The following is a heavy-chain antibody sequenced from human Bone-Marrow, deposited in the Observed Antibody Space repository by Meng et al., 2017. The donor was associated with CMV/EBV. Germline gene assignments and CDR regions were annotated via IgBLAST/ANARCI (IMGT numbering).Heavy chain of an antibody. V-gene: IGHV4-59*01. Sequence: SETLSLTCTISGGSMSSFYWSWIRQPPGKGLEWIGYIYYTGSTNYNPSLESRVTISVDTSKKQFSLRLNSMTAADTAVYFCARGGWSLDYWGQGTRVTVSS. CDR2: IYYTGST. CDR3: ARGGWSLDY. CDR1: GGSMSSFY. J-gene: IGHJ4*02.